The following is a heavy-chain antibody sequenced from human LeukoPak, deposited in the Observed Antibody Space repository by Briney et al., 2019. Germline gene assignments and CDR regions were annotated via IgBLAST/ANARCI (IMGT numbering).Heavy chain of an antibody. D-gene: IGHD4-11*01. V-gene: IGHV4-4*02. CDR2: IFYSGSI. CDR1: GGSISTYNW. Sequence: PSETLSLTCAVSGGSISTYNWWSWVRQPPGKGLEWIGEIFYSGSINYNPSLKSRVTLSLDKSKNQFSLQLSSVTAADTAMYYCAKTHSHFPPYFDYWGQGTLVIVSS. CDR3: AKTHSHFPPYFDY. J-gene: IGHJ4*02.